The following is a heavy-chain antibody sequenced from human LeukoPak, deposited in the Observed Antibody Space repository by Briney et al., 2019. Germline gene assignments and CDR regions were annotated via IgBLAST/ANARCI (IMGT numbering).Heavy chain of an antibody. D-gene: IGHD3-10*01. CDR2: INSDGSST. CDR3: AKLPMVRGALAYDY. CDR1: GFTFSSYW. V-gene: IGHV3-74*01. J-gene: IGHJ4*02. Sequence: PGGSLRLSCAASGFTFSSYWMHWVRQAPGKGLVWVSRINSDGSSTSYADSVKGRFTISRDNSKNTLYLQMNSLRAEDTAVYYCAKLPMVRGALAYDYWGQGTLVTVSS.